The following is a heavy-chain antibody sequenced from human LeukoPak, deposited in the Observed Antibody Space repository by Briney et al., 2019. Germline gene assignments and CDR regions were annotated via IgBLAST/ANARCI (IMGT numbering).Heavy chain of an antibody. Sequence: SETLSLTCAVYGGSFSGYYWSWIRQPPGKGLEWIGEINDSGSANYNPSLESRVTISVDTSKNQFSLTLSSVTAADTAVYYCARGGGHYGSGRHFDYWGQGTLVTVSS. CDR1: GGSFSGYY. CDR2: INDSGSA. J-gene: IGHJ4*02. CDR3: ARGGGHYGSGRHFDY. D-gene: IGHD3-10*01. V-gene: IGHV4-34*01.